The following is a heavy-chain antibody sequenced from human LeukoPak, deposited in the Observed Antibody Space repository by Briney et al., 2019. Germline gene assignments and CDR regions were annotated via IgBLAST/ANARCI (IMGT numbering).Heavy chain of an antibody. J-gene: IGHJ3*02. D-gene: IGHD3-22*01. CDR3: AKGGYYYDSSGYYYDSAFDI. CDR2: IKQDGTEK. Sequence: GSLRLSCAVSGFTFSSYWMSWVRQAPGKGLEWVANIKQDGTEKYYVDSVKGRFTISRDNAKNSLYLQMNSLRAEDTALYYCAKGGYYYDSSGYYYDSAFDIWGQGTMVTVSS. V-gene: IGHV3-7*03. CDR1: GFTFSSYW.